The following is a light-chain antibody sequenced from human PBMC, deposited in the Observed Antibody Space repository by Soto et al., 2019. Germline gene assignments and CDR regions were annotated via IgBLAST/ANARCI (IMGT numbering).Light chain of an antibody. Sequence: QSVLTQPASVSGSPGQSITISCTGTSSDVGSYNLVSWFQHHPGKAPKLLIYEGTKRPSGVSNRFSGFKSGNTASLKISGLQAEDEADYYCCSYAGSSSYVFGTGTKVTVL. J-gene: IGLJ1*01. CDR2: EGT. CDR1: SSDVGSYNL. CDR3: CSYAGSSSYV. V-gene: IGLV2-23*01.